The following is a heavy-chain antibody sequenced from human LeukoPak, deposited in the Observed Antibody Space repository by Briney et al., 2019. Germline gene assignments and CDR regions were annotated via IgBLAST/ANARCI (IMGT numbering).Heavy chain of an antibody. CDR2: MNPNSGNT. Sequence: ASVKVSCKASGYTFTSYDINWVRQATGQGLEWMGWMNPNSGNTDYAQKFQGRVTITRNTSISTAYMELSSLRSEDTAVYYCARNRVDYYDSSGYYGGLDYWGQGTLVTVSS. V-gene: IGHV1-8*03. D-gene: IGHD3-22*01. CDR3: ARNRVDYYDSSGYYGGLDY. CDR1: GYTFTSYD. J-gene: IGHJ4*02.